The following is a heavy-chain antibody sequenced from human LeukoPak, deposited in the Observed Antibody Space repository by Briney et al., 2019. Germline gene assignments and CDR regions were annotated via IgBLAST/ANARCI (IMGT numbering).Heavy chain of an antibody. Sequence: PSQTLSLTCTVSGDSISSSSSFWGWIRQPPGKGLEWIGSAYYSGSTYYNPSLKSRVTISVDTSKNQFSLKLSSVTAADTAVYYCARAGRGYIAARLDAFDIWGQGTMVTVSS. D-gene: IGHD6-6*01. V-gene: IGHV4-39*07. CDR3: ARAGRGYIAARLDAFDI. J-gene: IGHJ3*02. CDR1: GDSISSSSSF. CDR2: AYYSGST.